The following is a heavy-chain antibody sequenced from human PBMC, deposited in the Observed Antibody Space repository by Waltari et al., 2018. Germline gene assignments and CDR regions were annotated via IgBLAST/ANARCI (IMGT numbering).Heavy chain of an antibody. J-gene: IGHJ4*02. CDR3: ARGPVKWELKGGFDY. D-gene: IGHD1-26*01. CDR2: INTNTGNP. CDR1: GYPFTSYA. Sequence: QVQLVQSGSELKKPGASVTVSCKASGYPFTSYAMNWVRKAPGHGLEWMGWINTNTGNPTYAQGFTGRFVFSLDTSVSTAYLQISSLKAEDTAVYYCARGPVKWELKGGFDYWGQGTLVTVSS. V-gene: IGHV7-4-1*02.